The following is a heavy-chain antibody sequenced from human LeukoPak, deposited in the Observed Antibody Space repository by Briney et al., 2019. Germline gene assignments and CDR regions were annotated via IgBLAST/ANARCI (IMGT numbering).Heavy chain of an antibody. CDR1: GFTFSAYW. J-gene: IGHJ4*02. CDR2: INHDASST. Sequence: GGSLRLSCEASGFTFSAYWMYWVRQVPGKGLVWVSRINHDASSTTYADSVKGRFTISRDNAKGTLYLQMSSLRAEDTAVYYCTGHHQAYSRTYWGQGTLVTVSS. D-gene: IGHD4-11*01. CDR3: TGHHQAYSRTY. V-gene: IGHV3-74*01.